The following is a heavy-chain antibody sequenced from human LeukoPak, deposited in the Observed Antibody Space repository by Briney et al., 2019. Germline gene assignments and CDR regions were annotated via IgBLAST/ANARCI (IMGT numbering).Heavy chain of an antibody. CDR2: ISYDGSNK. V-gene: IGHV3-30*18. CDR3: AKVGYSSSSDHYYFDY. J-gene: IGHJ4*02. D-gene: IGHD6-6*01. CDR1: GFTFSTYG. Sequence: GGSLRLSCAASGFTFSTYGMHWVRQAPGKGLEWVAVISYDGSNKYYADSVKGRFTISRDNSKNTLYLQMNSLRAEDTAVYYCAKVGYSSSSDHYYFDYWGQGTLVTVSS.